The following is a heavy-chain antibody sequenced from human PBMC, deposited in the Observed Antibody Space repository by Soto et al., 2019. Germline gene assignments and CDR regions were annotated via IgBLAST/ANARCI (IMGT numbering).Heavy chain of an antibody. CDR3: TREYNWNYDYYYGMDV. V-gene: IGHV3-49*03. D-gene: IGHD1-20*01. CDR2: IRSKAYGGTT. J-gene: IGHJ6*02. CDR1: GLTFGDYA. Sequence: GGSLRLSCTASGLTFGDYAMSWFRQAPGKGLEWVGFIRSKAYGGTTEYAASVKGRFTISRDDSKSIAYLQMNSLKTEDTAVYYCTREYNWNYDYYYGMDVWGQGTTVTAP.